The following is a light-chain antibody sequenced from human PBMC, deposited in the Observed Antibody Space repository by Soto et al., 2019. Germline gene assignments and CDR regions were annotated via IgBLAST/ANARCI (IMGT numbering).Light chain of an antibody. Sequence: QSVLTQPASVSGSPGQSVTISCTGPRSDIGDSNFISWYQHSPGKAPRLLIYEVNNRPSGVSKRFSGSKDGNTASQTISGLLYDDEADYFCTSFRSGTILVFGSGTKVTVL. CDR1: RSDIGDSNF. CDR2: EVN. J-gene: IGLJ1*01. V-gene: IGLV2-14*01. CDR3: TSFRSGTILV.